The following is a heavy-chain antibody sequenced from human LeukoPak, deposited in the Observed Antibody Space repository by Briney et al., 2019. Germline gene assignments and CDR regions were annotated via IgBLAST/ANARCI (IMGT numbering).Heavy chain of an antibody. D-gene: IGHD3-22*01. CDR3: AKESPYGSGYYFTPLFDY. CDR1: GFTFSSYA. CDR2: ISGSGGST. J-gene: IGHJ4*02. V-gene: IGHV3-23*01. Sequence: PGGSLRLSCAASGFTFSSYAMSWVRQAPGKGLEWVSAISGSGGSTYYADSVKGRFTISRDNSKNTLYLQMNSLRAEDTAVYYCAKESPYGSGYYFTPLFDYWGQGTLVTVSS.